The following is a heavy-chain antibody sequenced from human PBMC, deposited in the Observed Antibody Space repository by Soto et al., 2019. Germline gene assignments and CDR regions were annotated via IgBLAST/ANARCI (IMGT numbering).Heavy chain of an antibody. CDR2: ISGSGGST. Sequence: GGSLRLSCAASGFTFSSYAMSWVRQAPGKGLEWVSAISGSGGSTYYADSVKGRFTISRDNSKNTLYLQMNSLRAEDTAVYYCAKVYYDILTGYSDSYLDYWGQGILVTV. J-gene: IGHJ4*01. D-gene: IGHD3-9*01. CDR1: GFTFSSYA. V-gene: IGHV3-23*01. CDR3: AKVYYDILTGYSDSYLDY.